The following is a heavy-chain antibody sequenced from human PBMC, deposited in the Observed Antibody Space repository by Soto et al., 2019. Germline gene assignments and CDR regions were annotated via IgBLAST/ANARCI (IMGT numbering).Heavy chain of an antibody. Sequence: EVQLLESGGGLVRPGGSLRLSCAASGFTFSSYAMSWVRQAPGKGLEWVSAISGSGGSTYYADSVKGRFTISRDNSKNTLYLQMNSLRAEDTAVYYCAKGGSDTAMDNYYYYYMDVWGKGTTVTVSS. V-gene: IGHV3-23*01. CDR3: AKGGSDTAMDNYYYYYMDV. CDR1: GFTFSSYA. D-gene: IGHD5-18*01. CDR2: ISGSGGST. J-gene: IGHJ6*03.